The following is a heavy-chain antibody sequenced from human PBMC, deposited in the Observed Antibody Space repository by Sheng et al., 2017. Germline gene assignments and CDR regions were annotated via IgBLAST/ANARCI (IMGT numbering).Heavy chain of an antibody. Sequence: QVQLQESGPGLVKPSETLSLTCAVSGYSISSGYYWGWIRQPPGKGLEWIGSIYHSGSTYYNPSLKSRVTISVDTSKNQFSLKLSSVTAADTAVYYCARSACSGVAATGYFDYWGQGTLVTRLL. CDR3: ARSACSGVAATGYFDY. CDR1: GYSISSGYY. J-gene: IGHJ4*02. V-gene: IGHV4-38-2*01. CDR2: IYHSGST. D-gene: IGHD2-15*01.